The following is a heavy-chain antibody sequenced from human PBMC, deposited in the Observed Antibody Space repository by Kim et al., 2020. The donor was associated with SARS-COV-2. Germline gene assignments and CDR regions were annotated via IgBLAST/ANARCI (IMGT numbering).Heavy chain of an antibody. D-gene: IGHD2-15*01. V-gene: IGHV3-7*01. J-gene: IGHJ3*02. CDR3: ARTVVVVALDAFDI. Sequence: GGSLRLSCAASGFTFSSYWMSWVRQAPGKGLEWVANIKQDGSEKYYVDSVKGRFTISRDNAKNSLYLQMNSLRAEDTAVYYCARTVVVVALDAFDIWGQGTMVTVSS. CDR1: GFTFSSYW. CDR2: IKQDGSEK.